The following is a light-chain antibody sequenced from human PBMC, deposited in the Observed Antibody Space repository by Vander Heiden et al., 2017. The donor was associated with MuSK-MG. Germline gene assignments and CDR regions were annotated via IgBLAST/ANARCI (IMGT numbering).Light chain of an antibody. CDR1: STNLGAGYD. CDR2: GNS. V-gene: IGLV1-40*01. CDR3: QSYDSSLSGSV. J-gene: IGLJ1*01. Sequence: QSVLTQPPSVSGAPGQRVTIPCTGSSTNLGAGYDVHWYQHLPGTAPKLLIYGNSNRPSGVPDRFSGSQSGTSASLAITGLQAEDEADYYCQSYDSSLSGSVFRTGTKVTVL.